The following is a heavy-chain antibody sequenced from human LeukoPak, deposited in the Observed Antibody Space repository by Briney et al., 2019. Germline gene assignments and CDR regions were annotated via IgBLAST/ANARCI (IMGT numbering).Heavy chain of an antibody. D-gene: IGHD3-16*01. CDR2: ISSSSSYI. J-gene: IGHJ6*03. Sequence: PGGSLRLSCAASGFTFSSYSMNWVRQAPGKGLEWVSSISSSSSYIYYADSVKGRFTISRDNAKNSLYLQMNSLRAEDTAVYYCAREFGVLGYYMDVWGKGTTVTVSS. CDR1: GFTFSSYS. CDR3: AREFGVLGYYMDV. V-gene: IGHV3-21*01.